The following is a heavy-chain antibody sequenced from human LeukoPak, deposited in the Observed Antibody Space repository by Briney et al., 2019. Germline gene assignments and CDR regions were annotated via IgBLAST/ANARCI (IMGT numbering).Heavy chain of an antibody. Sequence: GGSLRLSCAASGFTFSSYSMNWVRQAPGKGLEWVSYISSSGSTIYYADSVKGRFTISRDNAKNSLYLQMNSLRAEDTAVYYCARRGYSYGIDYWGQGTLVTVSS. CDR1: GFTFSSYS. D-gene: IGHD5-18*01. CDR3: ARRGYSYGIDY. J-gene: IGHJ4*02. CDR2: ISSSGSTI. V-gene: IGHV3-48*04.